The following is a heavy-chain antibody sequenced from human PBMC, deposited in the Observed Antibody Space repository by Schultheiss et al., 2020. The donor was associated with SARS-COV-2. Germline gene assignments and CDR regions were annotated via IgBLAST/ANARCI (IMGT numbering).Heavy chain of an antibody. Sequence: GGSLRLSCAASGFTFSSYAMHWVHQAPGKGLEWVAVISYDGSNKYYADSVKGRFTISRDNSKNTLYLQMNSLRAEDTAVYYCASLFVVVVAATDFDYWGQGTLVTVSS. CDR3: ASLFVVVVAATDFDY. CDR1: GFTFSSYA. D-gene: IGHD2-15*01. J-gene: IGHJ4*02. V-gene: IGHV3-30*01. CDR2: ISYDGSNK.